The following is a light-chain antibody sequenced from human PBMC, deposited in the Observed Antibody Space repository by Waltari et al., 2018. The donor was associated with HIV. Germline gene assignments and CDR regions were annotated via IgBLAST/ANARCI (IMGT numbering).Light chain of an antibody. CDR3: AACDDSLNGYV. Sequence: QSVLTQPPSASGTPGQRVTISCSGSSSNIGSKTVNWYQQLPGTAPKLLIYSNNQRPSAVPDRFSGSKSGTSASLAISGLQSEDEADYYCAACDDSLNGYVFGTGTKVTVL. J-gene: IGLJ1*01. V-gene: IGLV1-44*01. CDR1: SSNIGSKT. CDR2: SNN.